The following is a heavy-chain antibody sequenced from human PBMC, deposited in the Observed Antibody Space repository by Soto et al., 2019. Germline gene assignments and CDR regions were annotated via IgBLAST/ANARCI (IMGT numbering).Heavy chain of an antibody. D-gene: IGHD6-19*01. V-gene: IGHV4-4*02. CDR1: GVSTSSDNF. J-gene: IGHJ4*02. Sequence: PSETLSLTCAVSGVSTSSDNFCCLIRQPPGKGLEWIGHIYYSGNTDYNPSLKRRLAISIDTSKNQFSLKMNSVTAADTAVYFCAREGGWSSDGLYYFDSWGQGSLVTVSS. CDR2: IYYSGNT. CDR3: AREGGWSSDGLYYFDS.